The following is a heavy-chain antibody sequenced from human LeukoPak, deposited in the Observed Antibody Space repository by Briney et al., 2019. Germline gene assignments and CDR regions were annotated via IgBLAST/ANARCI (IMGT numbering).Heavy chain of an antibody. D-gene: IGHD2-2*02. Sequence: SETLSLTCTVSGGSISSYYWSWMRQPPGKGLEWIGYIYTSGSTNYNPSLKSRVTISVDTSKNQFSLKLSSVTAADTAVYYCARHYCSSISCYTRGYYYMDVWGKGTTVTVSS. V-gene: IGHV4-4*09. CDR3: ARHYCSSISCYTRGYYYMDV. CDR1: GGSISSYY. CDR2: IYTSGST. J-gene: IGHJ6*03.